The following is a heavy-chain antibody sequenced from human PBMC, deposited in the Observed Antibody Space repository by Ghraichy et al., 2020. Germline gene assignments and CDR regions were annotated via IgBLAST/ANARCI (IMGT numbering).Heavy chain of an antibody. CDR2: ISGSGGST. V-gene: IGHV3-23*01. J-gene: IGHJ6*02. CDR3: AKNRAIAARDYYYYYYGMDV. CDR1: GFTFSSYA. D-gene: IGHD6-6*01. Sequence: GGSLRLSCAASGFTFSSYAMSWVRQAPGKGLEWVSAISGSGGSTYYADSVKGRFTISRDNSKNTLYLQMNSLRAEDTAVYYCAKNRAIAARDYYYYYYGMDVWGQGTTVTVSS.